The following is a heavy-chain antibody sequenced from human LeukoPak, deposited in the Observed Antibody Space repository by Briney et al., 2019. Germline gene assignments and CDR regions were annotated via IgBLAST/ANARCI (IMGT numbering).Heavy chain of an antibody. CDR2: IYPGDSDT. CDR1: GYSFTSYW. CDR3: ARHRGSTYYYDSSGYLDAFDI. Sequence: GESLKISCKGSGYSFTSYWIGWVRQMPGKGLEWMGIIYPGDSDTRYSPSFQGQVTISADKSISTAYLQWSSLKASDTAMYYCARHRGSTYYYDSSGYLDAFDIWGQGTMVTVSS. V-gene: IGHV5-51*01. D-gene: IGHD3-22*01. J-gene: IGHJ3*02.